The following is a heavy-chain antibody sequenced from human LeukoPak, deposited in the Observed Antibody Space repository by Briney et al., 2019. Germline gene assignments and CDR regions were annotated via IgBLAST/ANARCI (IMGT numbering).Heavy chain of an antibody. V-gene: IGHV3-74*01. D-gene: IGHD5-12*01. CDR1: GFTFTTSW. CDR2: IESDGTST. Sequence: GGSLRLSCAASGFTFTTSWMHWFRQAPGKGLVWVSRIESDGTSTTYADSVKGRFTISRDNAKNSLYLQMNSLRAEDTAVYYCARALDIVATITPIDYWGQGTLVTVSS. J-gene: IGHJ4*02. CDR3: ARALDIVATITPIDY.